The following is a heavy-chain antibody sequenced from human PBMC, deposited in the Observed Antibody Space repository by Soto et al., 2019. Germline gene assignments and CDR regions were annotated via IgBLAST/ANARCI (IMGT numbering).Heavy chain of an antibody. V-gene: IGHV3-23*01. CDR3: AITSRDYYDSSGYP. CDR2: TSGSGGST. Sequence: GGSLRLSCAASGFIFSNYAMSWVRQAPGKGLEWVSATSGSGGSTYYADSVKGRFTISRDNSKNTLFLQMNSLRAEDTAVYYCAITSRDYYDSSGYPWGQGTQVTVSS. J-gene: IGHJ5*02. CDR1: GFIFSNYA. D-gene: IGHD3-22*01.